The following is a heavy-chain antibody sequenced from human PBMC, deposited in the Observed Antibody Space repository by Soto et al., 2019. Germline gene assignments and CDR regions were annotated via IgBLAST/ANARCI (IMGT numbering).Heavy chain of an antibody. CDR3: ARRRSGGDYAGDAFDI. V-gene: IGHV1-18*01. Sequence: ASVKVSCKASGYTFTSYGISWVRQAPGQGLEWMGWISAYNGNTNYAQKLQGRVTMTTDTSTSTAYMELRSLRSDDTAVYYCARRRSGGDYAGDAFDIWGQGTMVTVSS. CDR2: ISAYNGNT. D-gene: IGHD4-17*01. CDR1: GYTFTSYG. J-gene: IGHJ3*02.